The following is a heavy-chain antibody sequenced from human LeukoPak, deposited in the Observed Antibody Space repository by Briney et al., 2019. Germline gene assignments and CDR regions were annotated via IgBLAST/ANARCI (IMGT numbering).Heavy chain of an antibody. Sequence: SETLSLTCTVSGGSISSNSYYWGWIRQPPGKGLEWIGSIYYSGITYYNPSLKSRVSISIDTSKNQFSLKLSSVTAADTAIYYCARAGGFTMVRGAVNNWFDPWGQGTLVTV. CDR2: IYYSGIT. J-gene: IGHJ5*02. CDR1: GGSISSNSYY. D-gene: IGHD3-10*01. CDR3: ARAGGFTMVRGAVNNWFDP. V-gene: IGHV4-39*07.